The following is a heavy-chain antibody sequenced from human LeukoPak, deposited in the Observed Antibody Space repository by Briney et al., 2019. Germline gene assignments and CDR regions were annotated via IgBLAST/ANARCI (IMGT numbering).Heavy chain of an antibody. CDR3: ARDFVVNYGWGAFDI. D-gene: IGHD3-10*01. CDR1: GFTFSRYS. CDR2: ISSSSSTI. Sequence: GGSLRLSCAASGFTFSRYSMNWVRQTPGKGLEWVSYISSSSSTIYYADSVKGRFAISRDNSKNTLYLQMNSLRAEDTAVYYCARDFVVNYGWGAFDIWGQGTMVTVSS. J-gene: IGHJ3*02. V-gene: IGHV3-48*01.